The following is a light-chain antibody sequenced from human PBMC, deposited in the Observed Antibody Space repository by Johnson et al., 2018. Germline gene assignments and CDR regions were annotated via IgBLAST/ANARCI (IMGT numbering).Light chain of an antibody. CDR1: SSNIGNNY. Sequence: QSVLTQPPSVSAAPGQKVTISCSGSSSNIGNNYVSWYQQLPGTAPKLLIYENNKRPSGIPDRFSGSKSGTSATLGINGLQTGDEADYYCGTWDGSLSAGNVFGTETKVTVL. CDR2: ENN. J-gene: IGLJ1*01. V-gene: IGLV1-51*02. CDR3: GTWDGSLSAGNV.